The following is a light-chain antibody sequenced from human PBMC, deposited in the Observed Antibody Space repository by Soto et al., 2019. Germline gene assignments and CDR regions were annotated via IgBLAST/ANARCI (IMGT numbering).Light chain of an antibody. CDR2: GAS. J-gene: IGKJ1*01. CDR3: QQYGSSGT. Sequence: EIVMTQSPATGSLSPGERATLACRATQSVSRSYLAWYQQNPGQAPRPLIYGASSRATGIPDRFSGSGSGTDFTLTISRLEPEDFAVYYCQQYGSSGTFGQGTKVDIK. CDR1: QSVSRSY. V-gene: IGKV3-20*01.